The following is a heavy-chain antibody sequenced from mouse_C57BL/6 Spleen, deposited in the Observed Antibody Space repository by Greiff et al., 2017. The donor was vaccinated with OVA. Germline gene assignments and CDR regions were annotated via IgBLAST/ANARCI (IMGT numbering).Heavy chain of an antibody. Sequence: EVKLVESGGGLVKPGGSLKLSCAASGFTFSSYTMSWVRQTPEKRLEWVATISGGGGNTYYPDSVTGRFTISRDNAKNTLYLQMSSLRSEDTALYYCARQDYNWYFDVWGTGTTVTVSS. J-gene: IGHJ1*03. CDR1: GFTFSSYT. D-gene: IGHD2-12*01. V-gene: IGHV5-9*01. CDR2: ISGGGGNT. CDR3: ARQDYNWYFDV.